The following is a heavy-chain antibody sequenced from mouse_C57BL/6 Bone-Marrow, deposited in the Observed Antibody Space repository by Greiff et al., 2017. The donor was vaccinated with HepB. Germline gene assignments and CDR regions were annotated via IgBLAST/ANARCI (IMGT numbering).Heavy chain of an antibody. CDR2: ISDGGSYT. CDR3: ARDRALPGFAY. CDR1: GFTFSSYA. Sequence: EVKLVESGGGLVKPGGSLKLSCAASGFTFSSYAMSWVRQTPEKRLEWVATISDGGSYTYYPDNVKGRFTISRDNAKNNLYLQMSHLKSEDTAMYYCARDRALPGFAYWGQGTLVTVSA. V-gene: IGHV5-4*01. J-gene: IGHJ3*01. D-gene: IGHD3-1*01.